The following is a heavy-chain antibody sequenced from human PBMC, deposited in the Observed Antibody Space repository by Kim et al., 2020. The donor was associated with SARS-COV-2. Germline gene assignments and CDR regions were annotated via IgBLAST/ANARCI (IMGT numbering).Heavy chain of an antibody. CDR1: GGTFSSYA. V-gene: IGHV1-69*13. CDR2: IIPIFGTA. J-gene: IGHJ4*02. CDR3: ASGDSSSFLASGY. D-gene: IGHD6-6*01. Sequence: SVKVSCKASGGTFSSYAISWVRQAPGQGLEWMGGIIPIFGTANYAQKFQGRVTITADESTSTAYMELSSLRSEDTAVYYCASGDSSSFLASGYWGQGTLVTVSS.